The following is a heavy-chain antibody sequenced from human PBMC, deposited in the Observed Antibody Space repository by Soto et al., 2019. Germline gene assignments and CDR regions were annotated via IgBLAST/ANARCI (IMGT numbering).Heavy chain of an antibody. Sequence: GGSLRLSCAASGFSFSSYAVGWVRPAPGKGLEWVSVISGNGGRTYYADSVKGRFIISRDNSTNTLFLQGDSLGGEDTAIYYCAKTKGNYCSGGSCYYFDRWGQGVLVRSPQ. CDR2: ISGNGGRT. V-gene: IGHV3-23*01. D-gene: IGHD2-15*01. CDR1: GFSFSSYA. J-gene: IGHJ4*02. CDR3: AKTKGNYCSGGSCYYFDR.